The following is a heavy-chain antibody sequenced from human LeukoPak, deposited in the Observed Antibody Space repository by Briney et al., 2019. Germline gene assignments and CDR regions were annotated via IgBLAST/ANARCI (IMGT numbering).Heavy chain of an antibody. V-gene: IGHV1-69*06. CDR2: IIPIFGTA. CDR1: GGTFSSYA. CDR3: ARAIVARGWLQPDY. D-gene: IGHD5-24*01. J-gene: IGHJ4*02. Sequence: SVKVSCKASGGTFSSYAISWVRQAPGQGLEWMGGIIPIFGTANYAQKFQGRVTITADKSTSTAYMELSSLRSEDTAVYYCARAIVARGWLQPDYWGQGTLVTVSS.